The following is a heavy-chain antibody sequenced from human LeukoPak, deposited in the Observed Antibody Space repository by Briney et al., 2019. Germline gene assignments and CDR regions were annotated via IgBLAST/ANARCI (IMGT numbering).Heavy chain of an antibody. Sequence: ASVKVSCKASGGTFSSYAISWVRQAPGQGLEWMGRIIPIFGTANYAQKFQGSVTITTDESTSTAYMELSSLRSEDTAVYYCAREWYYDSSGTLSLDYWGQGTLVTVSS. CDR2: IIPIFGTA. D-gene: IGHD3-22*01. CDR3: AREWYYDSSGTLSLDY. V-gene: IGHV1-69*05. J-gene: IGHJ4*02. CDR1: GGTFSSYA.